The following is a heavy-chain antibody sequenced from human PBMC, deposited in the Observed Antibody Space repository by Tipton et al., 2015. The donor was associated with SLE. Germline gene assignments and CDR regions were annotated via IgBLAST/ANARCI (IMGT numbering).Heavy chain of an antibody. V-gene: IGHV4-34*01. CDR2: INVSGST. D-gene: IGHD6-19*01. J-gene: IGHJ4*02. CDR1: GGSFSSYD. Sequence: TLSLTCAVYGGSFSSYDWSWIRQPPGKGLEWIGEINVSGSTNYNPSLKSRVTISVDTSKNQYSLKLNSVTAADTAFYYCARGRSSGWLSLTTSADKWGQGTLVTVSS. CDR3: ARGRSSGWLSLTTSADK.